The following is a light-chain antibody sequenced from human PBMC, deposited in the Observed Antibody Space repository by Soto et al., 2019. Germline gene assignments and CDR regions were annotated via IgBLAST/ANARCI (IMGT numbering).Light chain of an antibody. CDR1: QPVSGA. J-gene: IGKJ5*01. V-gene: IGKV3D-15*01. CDR2: GPT. Sequence: EIVMVQSPATLSVSPGESAILSCRASQPVSGALAWYQQKPGQAPRLLIYGPTTRATGIPARFSGSGSETEFTLTISGLQSEDFAIYFCQQYKNWPITFGQGTRLEIK. CDR3: QQYKNWPIT.